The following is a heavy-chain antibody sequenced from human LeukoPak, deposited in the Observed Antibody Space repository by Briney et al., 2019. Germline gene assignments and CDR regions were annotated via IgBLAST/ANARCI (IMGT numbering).Heavy chain of an antibody. J-gene: IGHJ3*02. CDR2: IYYSGST. CDR3: ARVWYSGSHDAFDI. Sequence: SETLSLTCTVSGGSISSSSYYWGWSRQPPGKGLEWSGSIYYSGSTYYNPSLKSRVTISVDTSKNQFSLKLSSVTAADTAVYYCARVWYSGSHDAFDIWGQGTMVTVSS. D-gene: IGHD1-26*01. CDR1: GGSISSSSYY. V-gene: IGHV4-39*07.